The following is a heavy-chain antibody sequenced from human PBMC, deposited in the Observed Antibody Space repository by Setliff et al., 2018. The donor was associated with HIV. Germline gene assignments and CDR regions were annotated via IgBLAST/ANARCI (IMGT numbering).Heavy chain of an antibody. D-gene: IGHD3-16*01. V-gene: IGHV3-49*04. CDR3: TRDLGGPFDY. J-gene: IGHJ4*02. CDR1: GFTFGDYA. Sequence: GGSLRLSCTVSGFTFGDYAMSWVRQAPGRGLEWVGFIRSKAYGGTTEYAASVKGRFTISRDDSKSIAYLQMNSLKTEDTAVYYCTRDLGGPFDYWGQGTLVTVSS. CDR2: IRSKAYGGTT.